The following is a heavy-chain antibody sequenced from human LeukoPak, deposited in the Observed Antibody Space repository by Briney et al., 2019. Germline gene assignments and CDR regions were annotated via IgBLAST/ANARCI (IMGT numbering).Heavy chain of an antibody. V-gene: IGHV3-7*01. CDR2: IKQDGSEK. J-gene: IGHJ4*02. Sequence: GGSLRLSCAASGFTFSNYWMTWVRQAPGKGLEWVANIKQDGSEKYYVDSVKGRFTISRDNAKNSLYLQMNSLRAEDTSIYYCARDRDGDYYFDYWGQGTLVTVSS. CDR3: ARDRDGDYYFDY. D-gene: IGHD4-17*01. CDR1: GFTFSNYW.